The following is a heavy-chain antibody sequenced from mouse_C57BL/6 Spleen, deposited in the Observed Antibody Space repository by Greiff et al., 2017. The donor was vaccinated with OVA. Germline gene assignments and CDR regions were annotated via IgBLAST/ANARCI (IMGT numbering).Heavy chain of an antibody. V-gene: IGHV1-54*01. D-gene: IGHD2-5*01. CDR1: GYAFTNYL. CDR3: ARRDYSNYEGFAY. J-gene: IGHJ3*01. CDR2: INPGSGGT. Sequence: QVQLQQSGAELVRPGTSVKVSCKASGYAFTNYLIEWVKQRPGQVLEWIGVINPGSGGTNYNEKFKGKATLTADKSSSTAYMQLSSLTSEDSAVYFGARRDYSNYEGFAYWGQGTLVTVSA.